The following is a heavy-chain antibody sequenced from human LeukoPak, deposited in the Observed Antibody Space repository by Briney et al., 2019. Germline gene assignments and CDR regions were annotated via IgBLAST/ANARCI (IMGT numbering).Heavy chain of an antibody. V-gene: IGHV5-51*01. J-gene: IGHJ3*02. CDR3: ARHGQQQLDAFGI. D-gene: IGHD6-13*01. Sequence: RGESLKISCQVSGYSFTSYWIGWVRQMPGKGLEWMGIIYPGDSDTRYSPSFQGQVTISADKSISTAYLQWSSLKASDTAMYYCARHGQQQLDAFGIWGQGTMVTVSS. CDR1: GYSFTSYW. CDR2: IYPGDSDT.